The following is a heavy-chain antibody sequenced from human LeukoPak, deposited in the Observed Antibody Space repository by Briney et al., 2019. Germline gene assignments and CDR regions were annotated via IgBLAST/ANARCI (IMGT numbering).Heavy chain of an antibody. CDR2: SSWNSASV. Sequence: PGRSLRLSCEASGFTFDDYGMHWVRQAPGKGLEWVSSSSWNSASVGYVDSAKGRFTISRDNAKKTLYLQMNSLRAEDTALYYCAKDYGYSSSWYDYWGQGTLVTVSS. CDR1: GFTFDDYG. V-gene: IGHV3-9*01. J-gene: IGHJ4*02. CDR3: AKDYGYSSSWYDY. D-gene: IGHD6-13*01.